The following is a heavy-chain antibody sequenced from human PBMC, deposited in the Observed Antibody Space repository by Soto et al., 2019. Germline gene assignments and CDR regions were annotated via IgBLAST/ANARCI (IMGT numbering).Heavy chain of an antibody. CDR3: TGSGVADMGN. CDR1: GFTFSGSA. D-gene: IGHD6-19*01. CDR2: IRSEANSYAT. Sequence: GGSLRLSCAASGFTFSGSAMHWVRQASGKGLEWVGRIRSEANSYATAYAASVKGRFTISRDDSKNTAYLQMNSLKTEDTAVYYCTGSGVADMGNWGQGTLVTVSS. J-gene: IGHJ4*02. V-gene: IGHV3-73*01.